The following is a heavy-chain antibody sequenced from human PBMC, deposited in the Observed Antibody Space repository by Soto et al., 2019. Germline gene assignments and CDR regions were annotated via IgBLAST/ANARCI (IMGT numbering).Heavy chain of an antibody. J-gene: IGHJ5*02. D-gene: IGHD4-17*01. Sequence: ASVKVSCKVSGYTLNEVAMHWVRQAPGKGLEWLGGFDPDEAETIYAQHFQGRGTMTEDTSTDTVYMELSSLRSEDTALYFCTTYHGDYNFDHWGQGTLVTVSS. CDR1: GYTLNEVA. V-gene: IGHV1-24*01. CDR2: FDPDEAET. CDR3: TTYHGDYNFDH.